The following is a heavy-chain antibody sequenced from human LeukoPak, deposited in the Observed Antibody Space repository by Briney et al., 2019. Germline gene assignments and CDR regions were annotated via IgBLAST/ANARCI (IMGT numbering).Heavy chain of an antibody. J-gene: IGHJ3*02. CDR2: IYYSGST. V-gene: IGHV4-30-4*01. CDR3: ARAVQDAFDI. CDR1: GGSLSSGDYY. Sequence: SETLSLTCTVSGGSLSSGDYYWSWIRQPPGKGLEWIGYIYYSGSTYYNPSLKSRVTISVDTSKNQFSLKLSSVTAADTAVYYCARAVQDAFDIWGQGTMVTVSS.